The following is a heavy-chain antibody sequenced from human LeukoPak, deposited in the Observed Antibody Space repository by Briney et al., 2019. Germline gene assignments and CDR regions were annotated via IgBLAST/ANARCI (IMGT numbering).Heavy chain of an antibody. D-gene: IGHD2-21*01. Sequence: PGRSLRLSCAASGFTFSSYAMHWVRQAPGKGLEWVAVISYDGSNKYYADSVKGRFTISRDNSKNTLYLQMNSLRAEDTAVYYCAKALAYCGGDCYLGEYFQHWGQGTLVTVSS. CDR1: GFTFSSYA. V-gene: IGHV3-30-3*01. J-gene: IGHJ1*01. CDR2: ISYDGSNK. CDR3: AKALAYCGGDCYLGEYFQH.